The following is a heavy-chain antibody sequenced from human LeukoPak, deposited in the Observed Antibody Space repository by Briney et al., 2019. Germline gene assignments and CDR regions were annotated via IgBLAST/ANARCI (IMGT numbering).Heavy chain of an antibody. J-gene: IGHJ4*02. D-gene: IGHD3-10*01. CDR3: AKDPYLWFGEPY. Sequence: GGSLRLSCAASGFTFSSCAMSWVRQAPGKGLEWVSAISGSGGSTYYADSVKGRFTISRDNSKNTLYLQMNSLRAEDTAVYYCAKDPYLWFGEPYWGQGTLVTVSS. CDR2: ISGSGGST. CDR1: GFTFSSCA. V-gene: IGHV3-23*01.